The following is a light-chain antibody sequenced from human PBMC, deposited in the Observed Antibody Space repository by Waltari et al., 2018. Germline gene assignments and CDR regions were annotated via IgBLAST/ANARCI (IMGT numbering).Light chain of an antibody. V-gene: IGLV1-44*01. CDR3: AAWDDSPNAYV. J-gene: IGLJ1*01. CDR1: RSNVGSNT. Sequence: QSVLTPPPSASGTPGQTVTISCSGSRSNVGSNTVNWFQQVPGTAPKLLIYSNNQRPSGVPDRFSGSKSGPSASLAISGLQSEDEADYYCAAWDDSPNAYVFGTGTQVPVL. CDR2: SNN.